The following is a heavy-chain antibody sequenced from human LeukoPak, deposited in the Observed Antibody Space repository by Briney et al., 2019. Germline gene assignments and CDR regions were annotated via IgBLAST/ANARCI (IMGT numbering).Heavy chain of an antibody. CDR1: GYTFTGYY. Sequence: GASVKVSCKASGYTFTGYYMHWVRQAPGQGLEWMGWINPNSGGTNYAQKFQGRVTMTRDTSICTAYMELSRLRSDDTAVYYCARVWNYYDSSGYYSADSGDYWGQGTLVTVSS. CDR3: ARVWNYYDSSGYYSADSGDY. CDR2: INPNSGGT. D-gene: IGHD3-22*01. J-gene: IGHJ4*02. V-gene: IGHV1-2*02.